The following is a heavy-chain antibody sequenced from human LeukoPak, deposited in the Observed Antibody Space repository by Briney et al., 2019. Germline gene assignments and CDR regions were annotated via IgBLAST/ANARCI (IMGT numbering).Heavy chain of an antibody. CDR2: ISSSGSTI. V-gene: IGHV3-11*04. J-gene: IGHJ4*02. CDR3: AREYEAYYDFWSGYYSGRYFDY. D-gene: IGHD3-3*01. CDR1: GFTFSDYY. Sequence: GGSLRLSCAASGFTFSDYYMSWIRQAPGKGLEWVSYISSSGSTIYYADSVKGRFTISRDNAKNSLYLQMNSLRAEDTAVYYCAREYEAYYDFWSGYYSGRYFDYWGQGTLVTVSS.